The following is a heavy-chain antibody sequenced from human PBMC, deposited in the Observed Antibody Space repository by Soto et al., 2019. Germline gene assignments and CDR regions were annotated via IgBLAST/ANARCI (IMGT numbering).Heavy chain of an antibody. CDR2: ISGRGGVT. J-gene: IGHJ4*02. CDR1: GFTFRNQD. Sequence: EVQLLESGGGLVQPGGSLRLTCVGSGFTFRNQDMRWVRQAPGKGLEWVSGISGRGGVTYYADSVKGPFTISRDNSKNTLYLQTNNLRANDTAVYYCAKDRQFRSYYESAGHYNDWGQGTLVTVSS. CDR3: AKDRQFRSYYESAGHYND. V-gene: IGHV3-23*01. D-gene: IGHD3-22*01.